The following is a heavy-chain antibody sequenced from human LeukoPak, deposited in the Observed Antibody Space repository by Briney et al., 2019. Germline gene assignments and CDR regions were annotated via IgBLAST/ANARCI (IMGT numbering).Heavy chain of an antibody. CDR3: AKGNRVIAGAEV. V-gene: IGHV3-23*01. CDR2: ISCCGCST. CDR1: GFTLSSYA. Sequence: GGSLRLSCTASGFTLSSYAMSWVRQAPGKGLEGVSAISCCGCSTFYGDRVKRRYHIHRDNSKNALSLQMNTLRAGDTAVFYRAKGNRVIAGAEVGGEGTMVTVPS. J-gene: IGHJ3*01. D-gene: IGHD6-19*01.